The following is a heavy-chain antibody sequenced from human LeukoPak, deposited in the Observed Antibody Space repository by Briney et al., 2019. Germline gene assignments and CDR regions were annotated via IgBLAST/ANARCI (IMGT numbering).Heavy chain of an antibody. CDR2: INHSGST. J-gene: IGHJ4*02. CDR3: ARHPFATPFDH. Sequence: SETLSLTCAVYGGSFSGYYWSWIRQPPGKGLEWTGEINHSGSTNSNPSLKSRVTMSLDTSKNQLSLRLTSVTAADTAVYYCARHPFATPFDHWGRGTLVTVSS. D-gene: IGHD2-15*01. CDR1: GGSFSGYY. V-gene: IGHV4-34*01.